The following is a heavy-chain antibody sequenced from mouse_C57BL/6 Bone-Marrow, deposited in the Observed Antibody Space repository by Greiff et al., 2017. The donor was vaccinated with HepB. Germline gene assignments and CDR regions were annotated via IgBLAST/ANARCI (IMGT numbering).Heavy chain of an antibody. CDR1: GYTFTSYW. CDR3: ASRTAQATGAMDY. CDR2: IDPSDSET. D-gene: IGHD3-2*02. J-gene: IGHJ4*01. Sequence: VQLQQPGAELVRPGSSVKLSCKASGYTFTSYWMHWVKQRPIQGLEWIGNIDPSDSETHYNQKFKDKATLTVDKSSSTAYMQLSSLTSEDSAVYYCASRTAQATGAMDYWGQGTSVTVSS. V-gene: IGHV1-52*01.